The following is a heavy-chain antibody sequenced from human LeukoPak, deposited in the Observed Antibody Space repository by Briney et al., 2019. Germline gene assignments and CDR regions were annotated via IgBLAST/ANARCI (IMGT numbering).Heavy chain of an antibody. CDR1: GFTVSSNY. CDR2: IKQDGSET. D-gene: IGHD6-19*01. V-gene: IGHV3-7*01. CDR3: ARQRGSGCLDY. Sequence: GGSLRLSCAASGFTVSSNYMNWVRQAPGKGLEWVANIKQDGSETYYVDSVKGRFTISRDNAKNSLSLQMNSLRAEDTAVYYCARQRGSGCLDYWGQGTLVTVSS. J-gene: IGHJ4*02.